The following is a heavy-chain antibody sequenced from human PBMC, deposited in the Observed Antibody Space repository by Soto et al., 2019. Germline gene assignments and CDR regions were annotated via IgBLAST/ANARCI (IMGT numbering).Heavy chain of an antibody. D-gene: IGHD3-22*01. CDR3: AREGGSYESSGYLLRGAFAI. V-gene: IGHV4-31*03. J-gene: IGHJ3*02. CDR1: GGSINSIDYY. CDR2: IYFRGNT. Sequence: QVQLLESGPGLVKPSQTLSLTCSVSGGSINSIDYYWTWIRQHPGTGLEWIGNIYFRGNTYYNPSFEGRITTSLASSKNQFSPNLSSVTAADTAVYYGAREGGSYESSGYLLRGAFAIWGQGTVVTVS.